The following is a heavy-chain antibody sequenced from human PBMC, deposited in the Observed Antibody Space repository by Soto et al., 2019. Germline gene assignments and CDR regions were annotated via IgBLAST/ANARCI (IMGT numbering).Heavy chain of an antibody. Sequence: EVQLVESGGGLVQPGGSLRLSCAASGFTFSSYSMNWVRQAPGKGLEWVSYISSSSSTIYHADSVKGRFTISRDNAKNSLYLQMNSLRAEDTAVYYCARAGGWELPPGRGQGTLVTVSS. J-gene: IGHJ4*02. CDR2: ISSSSSTI. CDR1: GFTFSSYS. D-gene: IGHD3-10*01. V-gene: IGHV3-48*01. CDR3: ARAGGWELPPG.